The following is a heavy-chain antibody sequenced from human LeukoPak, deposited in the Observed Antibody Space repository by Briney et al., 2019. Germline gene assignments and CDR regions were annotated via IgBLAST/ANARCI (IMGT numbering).Heavy chain of an antibody. CDR2: IIPIFGTA. CDR1: GGTFSNSA. CDR3: VRVGCSSTSCYVVGWFGP. Sequence: GASVKVSCKASGGTFSNSAISWVRQAPGQGLEWMGGIIPIFGTANYAQKFQGRVTITADESTSTAYMVLTSLRSEDTAVYYCVRVGCSSTSCYVVGWFGPWGQGTLVTVSS. J-gene: IGHJ5*02. V-gene: IGHV1-69*13. D-gene: IGHD2-2*01.